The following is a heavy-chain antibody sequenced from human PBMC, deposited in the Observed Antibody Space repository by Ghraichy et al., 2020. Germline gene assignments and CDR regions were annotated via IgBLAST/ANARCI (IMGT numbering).Heavy chain of an antibody. V-gene: IGHV4-59*12. J-gene: IGHJ4*02. CDR2: IYYSGNT. CDR3: ARRARTMVYFDY. D-gene: IGHD4/OR15-4a*01. CDR1: GGSISNYW. Sequence: TLSLTCTLSGGSISNYWWSWIRQPPGKGLEWIGYIYYSGNTNSNPSLKSRVTMSLDTSKNQFSLKLSSVTAADTAVYYCARRARTMVYFDYWGQGTLVTVS.